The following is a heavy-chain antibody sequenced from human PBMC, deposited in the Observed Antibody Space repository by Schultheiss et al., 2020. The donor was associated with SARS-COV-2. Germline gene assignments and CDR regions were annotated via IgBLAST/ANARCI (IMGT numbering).Heavy chain of an antibody. CDR3: ARVLPNRYGYVLFDY. J-gene: IGHJ4*02. V-gene: IGHV1-69*05. D-gene: IGHD5-18*01. Sequence: SVKVSCKASGGTFSSYAISWVRQAPGQGLEWMGGIIPIFGTANYAQKFQGRVTMTTDTSTSTAYMELRSLRSDDTAVYYCARVLPNRYGYVLFDYWGQGTLVTVSS. CDR2: IIPIFGTA. CDR1: GGTFSSYA.